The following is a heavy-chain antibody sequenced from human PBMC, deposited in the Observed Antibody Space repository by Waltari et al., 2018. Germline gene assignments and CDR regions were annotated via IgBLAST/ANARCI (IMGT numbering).Heavy chain of an antibody. CDR3: AKDLQDWAFDI. Sequence: QVQLVESGGGVVQPGRSLRLSCAASGFTFSSYGMHWVRQAPGKGLEWVAVIWYDGSNKYYADSVKGRFTISRDNSKNTLYLQMNSLRAEDTAVYYCAKDLQDWAFDIWGQGTMVTVSS. V-gene: IGHV3-33*06. CDR2: IWYDGSNK. D-gene: IGHD2-15*01. CDR1: GFTFSSYG. J-gene: IGHJ3*02.